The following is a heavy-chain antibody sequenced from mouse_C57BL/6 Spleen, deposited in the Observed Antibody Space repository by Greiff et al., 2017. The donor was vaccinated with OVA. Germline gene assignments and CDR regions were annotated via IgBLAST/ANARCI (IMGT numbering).Heavy chain of an antibody. D-gene: IGHD1-1*01. CDR2: ISSGGDYI. CDR3: TREKITTVVRYFDY. Sequence: EVKVVESGEGLVKPGGSLKLSCAASGFTFSSYAMSWVRQTPEKRLEWVAYISSGGDYIYYADTVKGRFTISRDNARNTLYLQMSSLKSEDTAMYYCTREKITTVVRYFDYWGQGTTLTVSS. CDR1: GFTFSSYA. J-gene: IGHJ2*01. V-gene: IGHV5-9-1*02.